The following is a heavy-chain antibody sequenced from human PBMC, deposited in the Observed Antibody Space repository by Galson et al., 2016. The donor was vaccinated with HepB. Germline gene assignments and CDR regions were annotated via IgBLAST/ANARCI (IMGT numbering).Heavy chain of an antibody. CDR3: ARVGYCTSAGCYSNGMDV. J-gene: IGHJ6*02. V-gene: IGHV1-18*01. D-gene: IGHD2-15*01. Sequence: SVKVSCKASGYTFSTYGFTWVRQAPGQGLEWMGWISAYSGNTIDAENMEGRVTLTTDTSTSTAYMELTNLRPDDTAVYYCARVGYCTSAGCYSNGMDVWGQGTTVAVSS. CDR1: GYTFSTYG. CDR2: ISAYSGNT.